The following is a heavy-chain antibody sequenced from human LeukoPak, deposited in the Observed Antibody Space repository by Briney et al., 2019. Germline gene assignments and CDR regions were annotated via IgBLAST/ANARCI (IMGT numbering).Heavy chain of an antibody. CDR2: IIPILGIA. J-gene: IGHJ4*02. Sequence: SVKVSCKASGGTFSSYAISWVRQAPGQGLEWMGRIIPILGIANYAQKFQGRVTITVDKSTSTAYMELSSLRSEDTAVYYCARELRYYYDSSGYYSVNFDYWGQGTLVTVSS. CDR3: ARELRYYYDSSGYYSVNFDY. V-gene: IGHV1-69*04. D-gene: IGHD3-22*01. CDR1: GGTFSSYA.